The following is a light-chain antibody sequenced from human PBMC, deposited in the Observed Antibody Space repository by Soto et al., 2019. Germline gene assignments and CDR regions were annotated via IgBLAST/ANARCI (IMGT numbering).Light chain of an antibody. CDR3: SSYAGSNNRV. J-gene: IGLJ1*01. Sequence: QSVLTQPPSASGSAGQSVTISCTGTSSDVGGYNYVSWYQQHPGKAPKLIIYEVNERPSGVPDRFSGSRSGNTASLPVSGLQAEYEADYYCSSYAGSNNRVFGTGTKLTVL. V-gene: IGLV2-8*01. CDR2: EVN. CDR1: SSDVGGYNY.